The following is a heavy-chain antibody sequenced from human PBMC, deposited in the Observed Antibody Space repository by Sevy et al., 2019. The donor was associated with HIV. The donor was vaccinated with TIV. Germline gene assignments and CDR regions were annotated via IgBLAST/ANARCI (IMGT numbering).Heavy chain of an antibody. D-gene: IGHD3-10*01. CDR3: ARAGYYYGSGSYQEYYGMDV. CDR2: ISSSGSTI. CDR1: GFTFSDYY. J-gene: IGHJ6*02. Sequence: GGSLRLSCAASGFTFSDYYMSWILQAPGKGLEWVSYISSSGSTIYYADSVKGRFTISRDNAKNSLYLQMNSLRAEDTAVYYCARAGYYYGSGSYQEYYGMDVWGQGTTVTVSS. V-gene: IGHV3-11*01.